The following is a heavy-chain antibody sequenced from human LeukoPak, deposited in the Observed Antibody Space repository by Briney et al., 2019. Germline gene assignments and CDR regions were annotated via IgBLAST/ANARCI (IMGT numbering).Heavy chain of an antibody. CDR2: IYPGDSDT. V-gene: IGHV5-51*01. D-gene: IGHD2-21*01. CDR1: AYSFTTYW. J-gene: IGHJ4*02. CDR3: ARVLIRGDEIDY. Sequence: GESLKISCKASAYSFTTYWIGWVRQMPGKGLEWMGIIYPGDSDTRYSPSFQGQVTISADKSISTAYLQWTSLKASDSAMYYCARVLIRGDEIDYWGQGTLVTVSS.